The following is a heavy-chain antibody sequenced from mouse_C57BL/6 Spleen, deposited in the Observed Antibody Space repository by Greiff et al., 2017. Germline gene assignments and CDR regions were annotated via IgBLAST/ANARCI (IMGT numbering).Heavy chain of an antibody. Sequence: EVQVVESGTVLARPGASVKMSCKTSGYTFTSYWMHWVKQRPGQGLEWIGAIYPGNSDTSYNQKFKGKAKLTAVTSASTAYMELSSLTNEDSAVYYCTKGYDGYYVFDYWGQGTTLTVSS. J-gene: IGHJ2*01. CDR2: IYPGNSDT. CDR3: TKGYDGYYVFDY. CDR1: GYTFTSYW. D-gene: IGHD2-3*01. V-gene: IGHV1-5*01.